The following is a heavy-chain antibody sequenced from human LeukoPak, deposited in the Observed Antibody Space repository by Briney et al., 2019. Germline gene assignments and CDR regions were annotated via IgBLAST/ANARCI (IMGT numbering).Heavy chain of an antibody. CDR2: ISGSGGST. Sequence: GASLRLSCAASGFTFSSYAMSWVRQAPGKGLEWVSAISGSGGSTYYADSVKGRFTISRDNSKNTLYLQMNSLRAEDTAVYYCARGEQQLNYYYYYGMDVWGKGTTVTVSS. V-gene: IGHV3-23*01. CDR3: ARGEQQLNYYYYYGMDV. D-gene: IGHD6-13*01. J-gene: IGHJ6*04. CDR1: GFTFSSYA.